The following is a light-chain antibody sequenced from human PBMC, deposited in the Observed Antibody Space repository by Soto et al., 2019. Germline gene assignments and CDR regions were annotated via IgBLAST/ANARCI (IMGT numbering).Light chain of an antibody. Sequence: DIQLTQSPSFLSASVGDRVTITCRASQGISSYLAWYQQKPGKAPNLLIYAASTLPTGIPSRFSGSGSGTEFTLTISSLQPEDFATYYCQQLNTYPPFTFGGGTKVEIK. CDR2: AAS. V-gene: IGKV1-9*01. CDR3: QQLNTYPPFT. J-gene: IGKJ4*01. CDR1: QGISSY.